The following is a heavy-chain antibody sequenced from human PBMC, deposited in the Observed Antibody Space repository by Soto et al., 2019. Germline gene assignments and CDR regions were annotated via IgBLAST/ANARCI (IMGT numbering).Heavy chain of an antibody. J-gene: IGHJ4*02. CDR3: SRDPGGSYFGIFDY. D-gene: IGHD1-26*01. CDR2: IRSKAYGGTI. CDR1: GFTFGDYA. V-gene: IGHV3-49*03. Sequence: GGSLRLSCTASGFTFGDYAMSWFRQAPGKGLEWVGFIRSKAYGGTIEYAASVKDRFTISRDDSKNIAYLQMNSLRTEDTAVYYCSRDPGGSYFGIFDYWGQGTLVTVSS.